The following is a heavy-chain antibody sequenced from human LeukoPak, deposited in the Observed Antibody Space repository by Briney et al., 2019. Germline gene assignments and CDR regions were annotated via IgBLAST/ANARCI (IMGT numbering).Heavy chain of an antibody. J-gene: IGHJ4*02. D-gene: IGHD4-17*01. Sequence: GGSLRLSCVGSGFVFGSYAMNWVRQAPGKGLDWVSAISGSGVMTNYADSVRGRFTISRDNSKNTLYLQMNSLRAEDTAVYYCAKDRYGDYGSSFDYWGQGTLVTVSS. V-gene: IGHV3-23*01. CDR1: GFVFGSYA. CDR2: ISGSGVMT. CDR3: AKDRYGDYGSSFDY.